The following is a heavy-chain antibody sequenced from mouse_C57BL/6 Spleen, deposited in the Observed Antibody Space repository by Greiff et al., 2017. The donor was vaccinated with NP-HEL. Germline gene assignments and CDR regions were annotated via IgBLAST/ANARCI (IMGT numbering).Heavy chain of an antibody. CDR1: GYAFSSSW. J-gene: IGHJ2*01. D-gene: IGHD1-1*01. Sequence: QVQLKESGPELVKPGASVKISCKASGYAFSSSWMNWVKQRPGKGLEWIGRIYPGDGDTNYNGKFKGKATLTADKSSSTAYMQLSSLTSEDSAVYFCARYPYGSSPFDYWGQGTTLTVSS. CDR3: ARYPYGSSPFDY. V-gene: IGHV1-82*01. CDR2: IYPGDGDT.